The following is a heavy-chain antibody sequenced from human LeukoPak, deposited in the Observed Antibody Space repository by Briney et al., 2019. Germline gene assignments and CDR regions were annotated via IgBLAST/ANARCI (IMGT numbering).Heavy chain of an antibody. J-gene: IGHJ4*02. CDR3: AKVSAWAMVGATYFDY. Sequence: GGSLRLSCAASRFTFSSYAMSWVRQAPGKGLEWVSSISGNSGSTYYADSVKGRFTISRDNSKNTVYLQMNSLRAEDTAVYYCAKVSAWAMVGATYFDYWGQGTLVTVSS. D-gene: IGHD1-26*01. CDR1: RFTFSSYA. CDR2: ISGNSGST. V-gene: IGHV3-23*01.